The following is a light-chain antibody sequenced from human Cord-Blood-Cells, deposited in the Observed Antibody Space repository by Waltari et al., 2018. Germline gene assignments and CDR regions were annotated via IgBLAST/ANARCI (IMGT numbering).Light chain of an antibody. CDR3: QQSYSIPFT. CDR1: QSISSY. V-gene: IGKV1-39*01. CDR2: AAS. Sequence: DIQMTQSPSSLSASVGARVTITCRASQSISSYLNWYQQKQGKAPKLLIYAASSLQSGVPSRFSGSGSGTDFTLTISSLQPEDVATYYCQQSYSIPFTFGPGTKVDIK. J-gene: IGKJ3*01.